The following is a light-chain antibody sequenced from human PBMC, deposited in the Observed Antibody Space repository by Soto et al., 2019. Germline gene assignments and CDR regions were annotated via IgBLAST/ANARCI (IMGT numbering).Light chain of an antibody. V-gene: IGKV1-5*03. CDR2: SAS. Sequence: DIQMTQSPSTLSAYVGDRVTITCRASQSISTLLAWYQQKPGKAPKLLIYSASDLESGVPSRFSGSGFGTEFTLTITSLQPYDFATYYCQQYNSYSTFGPATFGQGTKVDIK. CDR3: QQYNSYSTFGPAT. CDR1: QSISTL. J-gene: IGKJ1*01.